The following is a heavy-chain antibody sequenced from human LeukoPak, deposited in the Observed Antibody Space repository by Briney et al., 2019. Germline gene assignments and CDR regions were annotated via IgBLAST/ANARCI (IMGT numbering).Heavy chain of an antibody. CDR3: ARGLGITMVRGVAHYFDY. J-gene: IGHJ4*02. V-gene: IGHV4-30-2*01. CDR2: IYHSGST. D-gene: IGHD3-10*01. CDR1: GGSSSSGGYS. Sequence: SQTLSLTCAVSGGSSSSGGYSWSWIRQPPGKGLEWIGYIYHSGSTYYNPSLKSRVTISVDRSKNQFSLKLSSVTAADTAVYYCARGLGITMVRGVAHYFDYWGQGSLVTVSS.